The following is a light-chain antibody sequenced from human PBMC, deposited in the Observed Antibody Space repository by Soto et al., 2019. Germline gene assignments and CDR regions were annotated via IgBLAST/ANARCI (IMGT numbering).Light chain of an antibody. Sequence: QSVLTQPASVSGSPGQSITISCTGTSSDVGGYKYVSWYQQEPGKAPKLMIYEVSNRPSGVSNRFSGSKSGNTASLTISGLQAEDEADYYCSSYTSSSTRVFGTGTKLTVL. CDR2: EVS. CDR1: SSDVGGYKY. J-gene: IGLJ1*01. V-gene: IGLV2-14*01. CDR3: SSYTSSSTRV.